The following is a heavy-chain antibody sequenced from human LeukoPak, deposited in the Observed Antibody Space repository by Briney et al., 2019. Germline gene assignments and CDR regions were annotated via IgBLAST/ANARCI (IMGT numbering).Heavy chain of an antibody. D-gene: IGHD4-17*01. J-gene: IGHJ3*02. CDR1: GFTFSNYN. V-gene: IGHV3-21*01. CDR3: ASSVTVTPDAFDI. Sequence: GGSLRLSCSASGFTFSNYNMNWVRQAPGKGLEWVSSISSSGSYIYYADSVKGRFTISRDNAKNSLYLQMNSLRAEDTALYYCASSVTVTPDAFDIWGQGPMVTVSS. CDR2: ISSSGSYI.